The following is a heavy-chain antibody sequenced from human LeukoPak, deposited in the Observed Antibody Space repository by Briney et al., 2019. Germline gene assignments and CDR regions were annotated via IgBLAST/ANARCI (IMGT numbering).Heavy chain of an antibody. Sequence: GRSLRLSCAASGSTFSSYGMHWVRQAPGKGLEWVAVIWYDGSNKYYADSVKGRFTISRDNSKNTLYLQMNSLRAEDTAVYYCAKAPTGENNYYYYYYMDVWGKGTTVTVSS. CDR2: IWYDGSNK. CDR3: AKAPTGENNYYYYYYMDV. V-gene: IGHV3-33*06. J-gene: IGHJ6*03. CDR1: GSTFSSYG. D-gene: IGHD7-27*01.